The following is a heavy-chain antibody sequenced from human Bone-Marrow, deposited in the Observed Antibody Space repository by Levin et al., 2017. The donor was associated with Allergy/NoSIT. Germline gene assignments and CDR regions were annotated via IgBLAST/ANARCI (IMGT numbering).Heavy chain of an antibody. D-gene: IGHD6-13*01. V-gene: IGHV3-7*01. CDR3: ASLWQQLVLGYGLDV. Sequence: GESLNISCEASGFTFNSYWMTWVRQAPGKGLEWVANIKQDGSEKYYVDSVKGRFTVSRDNAKNLLYLHMNSLRVEDTAVYYCASLWQQLVLGYGLDVWGQGTTVTVSS. CDR1: GFTFNSYW. CDR2: IKQDGSEK. J-gene: IGHJ6*02.